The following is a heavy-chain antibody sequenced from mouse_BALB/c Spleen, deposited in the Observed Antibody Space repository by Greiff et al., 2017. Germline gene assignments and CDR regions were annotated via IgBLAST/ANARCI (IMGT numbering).Heavy chain of an antibody. D-gene: IGHD2-2*01. CDR3: AREIYYGYPYAMDY. J-gene: IGHJ4*01. V-gene: IGHV3-6*02. CDR1: GYSITSGYY. CDR2: ISYDGSN. Sequence: DVQLQESGPGLVKPSQSLSLTCSVTGYSITSGYYWNWIRQFPGNKLEWMGYISYDGSNNYNPSLKNRISITRDTSKNQFFLKLNSVTTEDTATYYCAREIYYGYPYAMDYWGQGTSVTVSS.